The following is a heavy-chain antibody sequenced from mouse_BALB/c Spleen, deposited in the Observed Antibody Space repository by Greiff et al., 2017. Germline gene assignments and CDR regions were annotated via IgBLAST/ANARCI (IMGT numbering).Heavy chain of an antibody. Sequence: EVKLMESGGGLVKPGGSLKLSCAASGFTFSSYAMSWVRQTPEKRLEWVASISSGGSTYYPDSVKGRFTISRDNARNILYLQMSSLRSEDTAMYYCARRGYGSSYWYFDVWGAGTTVTVSS. CDR1: GFTFSSYA. CDR3: ARRGYGSSYWYFDV. J-gene: IGHJ1*01. D-gene: IGHD1-1*01. CDR2: ISSGGST. V-gene: IGHV5-6-5*01.